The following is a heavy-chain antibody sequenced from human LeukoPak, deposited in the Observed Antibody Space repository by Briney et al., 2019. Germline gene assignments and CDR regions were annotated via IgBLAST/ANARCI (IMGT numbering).Heavy chain of an antibody. V-gene: IGHV1-69*05. CDR2: IIPIFGTA. J-gene: IGHJ6*03. CDR1: GGTFSSYA. D-gene: IGHD2-15*01. CDR3: AILGYCSGGSCYSSYYYYYMDV. Sequence: GASVKVSCKASGGTFSSYAISWVRQAPGQGLEWMGGIIPIFGTANYAQKFQGRVTITTDESTSTAYMELSSLRPEDTAVYYCAILGYCSGGSCYSSYYYYYMDVWGKRTTVTVSS.